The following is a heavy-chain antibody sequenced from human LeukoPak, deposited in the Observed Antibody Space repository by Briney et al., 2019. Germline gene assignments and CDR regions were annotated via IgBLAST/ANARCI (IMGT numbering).Heavy chain of an antibody. CDR2: MNPSGST. J-gene: IGHJ6*03. V-gene: IGHV4-34*01. Sequence: ASETLSLTCAVYGGSISGYYWTWIRQTPEKGLEWIGEMNPSGSTNYNPSLKSRVTISVDTSKNQFSLELSSVTAADTAVYYCARGRQDVTMIVVVMTAVSYYLDVWGKGTTVTVS. D-gene: IGHD3-22*01. CDR3: ARGRQDVTMIVVVMTAVSYYLDV. CDR1: GGSISGYY.